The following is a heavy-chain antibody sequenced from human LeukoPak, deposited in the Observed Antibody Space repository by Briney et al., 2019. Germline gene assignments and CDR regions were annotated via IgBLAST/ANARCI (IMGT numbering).Heavy chain of an antibody. CDR3: AREYGSGSYLAGDY. Sequence: GGSLRLSCAASGFTFSSYSMNWVRQAPGKGLEWVSSISGSSSYIYYADSVKGRFTISRDNAKNSLYLQMNSLRAEDTAVYYCAREYGSGSYLAGDYWGQGTLVTVSS. J-gene: IGHJ4*02. CDR2: ISGSSSYI. V-gene: IGHV3-21*01. D-gene: IGHD3-10*01. CDR1: GFTFSSYS.